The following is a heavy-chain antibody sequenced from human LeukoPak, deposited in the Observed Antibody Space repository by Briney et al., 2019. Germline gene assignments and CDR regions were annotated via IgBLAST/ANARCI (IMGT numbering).Heavy chain of an antibody. CDR2: INHSGST. CDR1: GGSFSGYY. Sequence: SETLSLTCAVYGGSFSGYYWSWIRQPPGKGLEWIGEINHSGSTNYNPSLKSRVTISVDTSKNQFSLKLSSVTAADTAVYYCASEDYYDSSLDYWGQGTLVTVSS. CDR3: ASEDYYDSSLDY. J-gene: IGHJ4*02. V-gene: IGHV4-34*01. D-gene: IGHD3-22*01.